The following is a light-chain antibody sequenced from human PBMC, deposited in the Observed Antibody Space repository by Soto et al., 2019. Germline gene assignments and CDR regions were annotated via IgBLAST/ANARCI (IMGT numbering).Light chain of an antibody. CDR2: DVS. J-gene: IGLJ2*01. Sequence: QSALTQPASVSGSPGQSITISCTGTSSDVGAYNYVSWYQQHPGKAPKLMIYDVSNRPSGVSNRFSASKSGNTASLTISGLRAEDEADYYCSSYTSSSTRVVFGGGTKLTVL. V-gene: IGLV2-14*03. CDR1: SSDVGAYNY. CDR3: SSYTSSSTRVV.